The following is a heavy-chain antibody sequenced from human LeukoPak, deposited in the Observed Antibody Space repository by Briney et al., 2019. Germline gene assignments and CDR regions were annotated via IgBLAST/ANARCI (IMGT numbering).Heavy chain of an antibody. CDR3: ARDETGYCTSTSCYAPNWFDP. V-gene: IGHV3-7*01. CDR1: GFTFSSYW. Sequence: GGSLRLSCAASGFTFSSYWMSWVRQAPGKGLESVANIKQDGSEKYYVDSVKGRFTISRDNAKNSLYLQMNSLRAEDTAVYYCARDETGYCTSTSCYAPNWFDPWRQATLVTVSS. D-gene: IGHD2-2*01. CDR2: IKQDGSEK. J-gene: IGHJ5*02.